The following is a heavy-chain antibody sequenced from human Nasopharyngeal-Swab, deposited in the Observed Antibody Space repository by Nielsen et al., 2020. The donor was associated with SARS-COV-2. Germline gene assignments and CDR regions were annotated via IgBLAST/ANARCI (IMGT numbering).Heavy chain of an antibody. J-gene: IGHJ4*02. V-gene: IGHV4-59*12. D-gene: IGHD1-26*01. CDR2: FSYSVIT. CDR1: GDSISRYY. Sequence: SETLSLTYTVSGDSISRYYWGWIRQPPGKGLEWIGDFSYSVITHYNASLKSRVTISLDTSKNQFSLKLSSVTAADTGVYYCAREVVGGLVDSWGQGILVTVSS. CDR3: AREVVGGLVDS.